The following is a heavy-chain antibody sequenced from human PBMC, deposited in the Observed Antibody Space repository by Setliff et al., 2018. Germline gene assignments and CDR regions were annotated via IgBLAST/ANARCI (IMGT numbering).Heavy chain of an antibody. CDR1: GYKLTTYD. CDR3: ARLPARRRYYYYMDV. CDR2: INPNTGYT. V-gene: IGHV1-8*02. J-gene: IGHJ6*03. D-gene: IGHD6-6*01. Sequence: ASVKVSCKASGYKLTTYDINWVRQATGQGLEWMGWINPNTGYTAYAQKFQGRVTITADESTSTVFMELSSLTSEDTAVYYCARLPARRRYYYYMDVWGGGTTVTVSS.